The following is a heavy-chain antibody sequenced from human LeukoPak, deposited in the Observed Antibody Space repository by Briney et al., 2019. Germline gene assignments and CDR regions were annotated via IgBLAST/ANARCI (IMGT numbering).Heavy chain of an antibody. CDR1: GGSISSYY. V-gene: IGHV4-59*08. Sequence: SETLSLTCTVSGGSISSYYGSWIRQPPGKGLDWIGYIYYSGSTNYNPSLKSRVTISVDTSKNQFSLKLSSVTAADTAVYYCARLWFGELIYWFDPWGQGTLVTVSS. J-gene: IGHJ5*02. D-gene: IGHD3-10*01. CDR3: ARLWFGELIYWFDP. CDR2: IYYSGST.